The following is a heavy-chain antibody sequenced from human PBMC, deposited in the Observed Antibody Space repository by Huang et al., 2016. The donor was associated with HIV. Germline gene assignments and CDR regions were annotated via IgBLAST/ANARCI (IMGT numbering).Heavy chain of an antibody. CDR3: ARGGNTVGYFDN. V-gene: IGHV3-53*01. CDR1: GFTVSGTY. D-gene: IGHD1-26*01. J-gene: IGHJ4*02. Sequence: EVQLVESGGGLIQPGGSLRLSCAASGFTVSGTYMSWVRQAPRKGRGVVSGIYSGVTTYFADSVKGRFTFSRDNSKNTVYLQMNSLRADDTAVYYCARGGNTVGYFDNWGQGTLVTVSS. CDR2: IYSGVTT.